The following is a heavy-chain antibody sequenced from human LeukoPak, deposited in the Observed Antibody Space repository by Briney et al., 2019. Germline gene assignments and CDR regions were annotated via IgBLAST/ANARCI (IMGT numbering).Heavy chain of an antibody. Sequence: PSETLSLTCTVSGGSISSSSYYWSWIRQPPGKGLEWIGYIYYSRYTNYNPSLKSRVTISVDTSKNQFSLKLTSVTAADTAVYYCARARLQHRSWYFDYWGQGTLVTVSS. V-gene: IGHV4-61*01. CDR3: ARARLQHRSWYFDY. D-gene: IGHD5-24*01. CDR1: GGSISSSSYY. CDR2: IYYSRYT. J-gene: IGHJ4*02.